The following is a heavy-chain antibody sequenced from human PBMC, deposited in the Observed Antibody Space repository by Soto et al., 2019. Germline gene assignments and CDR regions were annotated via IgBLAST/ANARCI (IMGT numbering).Heavy chain of an antibody. D-gene: IGHD6-19*01. CDR2: IIPIFGTA. CDR3: ARDRGHAGSGWAYYFDY. V-gene: IGHV1-69*12. Sequence: QVQLVQSGAEVKKPGSSVKVSCKASGGTFSSYAISWVRQAPGQGLEWMGGIIPIFGTANYAQKFQGRVTITADESTSTAYMELSSLRSEDTAVYYCARDRGHAGSGWAYYFDYWGQGTLVTVSS. CDR1: GGTFSSYA. J-gene: IGHJ4*02.